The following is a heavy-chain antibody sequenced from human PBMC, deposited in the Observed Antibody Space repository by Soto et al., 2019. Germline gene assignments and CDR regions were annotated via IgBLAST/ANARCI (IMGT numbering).Heavy chain of an antibody. J-gene: IGHJ6*02. CDR1: GGSISSSSYY. V-gene: IGHV4-39*01. Sequence: LSLTCTVSGGSISSSSYYWGWIRQPPGKGLEWIGSIYYSGSTYYNPSLKSRVTISVDTSKNQFSLKLSSVTAADTAVYYCARLLTMLYGMDVWGQGTTVTVSS. CDR3: ARLLTMLYGMDV. D-gene: IGHD3-10*01. CDR2: IYYSGST.